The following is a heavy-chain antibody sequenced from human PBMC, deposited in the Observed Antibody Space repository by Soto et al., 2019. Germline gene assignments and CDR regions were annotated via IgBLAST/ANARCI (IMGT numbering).Heavy chain of an antibody. D-gene: IGHD2-8*01. CDR2: VNPKSGGT. Sequence: ASVKVSCKASGYSFTDYHIHWVRQAPGQGLEWLGRVNPKSGGTSTAQKFQGWVTMTTDTSISTASMELTRLTSDDTAIYYCARGDSTDCSNGVCSFFYNHDMDVWGQGTTVTVSS. CDR1: GYSFTDYH. J-gene: IGHJ6*02. CDR3: ARGDSTDCSNGVCSFFYNHDMDV. V-gene: IGHV1-2*04.